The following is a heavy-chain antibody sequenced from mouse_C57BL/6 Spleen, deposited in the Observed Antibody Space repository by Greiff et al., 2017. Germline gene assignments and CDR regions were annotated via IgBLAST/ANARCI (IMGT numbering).Heavy chain of an antibody. J-gene: IGHJ4*01. CDR2: IRNKANNHAT. Sequence: EVHLVESGGGLVQPGGSMKLSCAASGFTFSDAWMDWVRQSPEKGLEWVAEIRNKANNHATYYAESVKGRFTISRDDSKSSVYLQMNSLRAEDTGIYYCTRPPLTTVVDYYAMDYWGQGTSVTVSS. D-gene: IGHD1-1*01. V-gene: IGHV6-6*01. CDR3: TRPPLTTVVDYYAMDY. CDR1: GFTFSDAW.